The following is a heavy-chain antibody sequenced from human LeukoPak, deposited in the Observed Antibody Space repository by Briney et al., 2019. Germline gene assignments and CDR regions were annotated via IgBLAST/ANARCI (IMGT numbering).Heavy chain of an antibody. CDR3: ASAPSQPVPDSSGFYYMDV. CDR1: GYTFTGYY. V-gene: IGHV1-2*02. Sequence: VASVKVSCKASGYTFTGYYMHWVRQAPGQGLEWMGWINPNSGGTNYAQKFQGRVTMTRDTSISTAYMELSRLRSDDTAVYYCASAPSQPVPDSSGFYYMDVWGKGTTVTVSS. J-gene: IGHJ6*03. CDR2: INPNSGGT. D-gene: IGHD3-22*01.